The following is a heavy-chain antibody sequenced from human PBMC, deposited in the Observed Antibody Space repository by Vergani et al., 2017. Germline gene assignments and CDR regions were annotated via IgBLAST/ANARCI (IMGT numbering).Heavy chain of an antibody. D-gene: IGHD3-22*01. J-gene: IGHJ1*01. CDR1: GYSFTSYW. CDR2: IYPGDSDT. CDR3: AREYYYDSSGYYPLSFQH. V-gene: IGHV5-51*01. Sequence: EVQLVQSGAEVKKPGESLTISCKGSGYSFTSYWIGWVRQMPGKGLEWMGIIYPGDSDTRYSPSFQGQVTISADKSISTAYLQWSSLKASDTAMYYCAREYYYDSSGYYPLSFQHWGQGTLVTVSS.